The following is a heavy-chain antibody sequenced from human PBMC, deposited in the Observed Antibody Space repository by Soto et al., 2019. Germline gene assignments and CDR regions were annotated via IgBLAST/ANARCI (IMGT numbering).Heavy chain of an antibody. J-gene: IGHJ4*02. Sequence: TGGSLRLSCAVSGFTFSSYEMNWVRQAPGKGLEWVSYISSSGSTIYYADSVKGRFTISRDNAKNSLYLQMNSLRAEDTAVYYCARGGARVQPFDYWGQGTLVTVSS. CDR3: ARGGARVQPFDY. CDR1: GFTFSSYE. V-gene: IGHV3-48*03. CDR2: ISSSGSTI. D-gene: IGHD3-16*01.